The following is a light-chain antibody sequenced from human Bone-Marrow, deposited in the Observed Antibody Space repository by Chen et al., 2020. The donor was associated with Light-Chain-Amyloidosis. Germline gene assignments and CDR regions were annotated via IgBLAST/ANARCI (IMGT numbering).Light chain of an antibody. CDR2: EVT. Sequence: QAALTQPASVSRSPGQSNTISCTGTSSDVGGDNHVSWYQKHPDKAPKLMIYEVTNRPSWVPDRFSGSKSDTTASLTISGLQTEDEADYFCSSYTITNTLVFGSGTRVTVL. J-gene: IGLJ1*01. CDR3: SSYTITNTLV. V-gene: IGLV2-14*01. CDR1: SSDVGGDNH.